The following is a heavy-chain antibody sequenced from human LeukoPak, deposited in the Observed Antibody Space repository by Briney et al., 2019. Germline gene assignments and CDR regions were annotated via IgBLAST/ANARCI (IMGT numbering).Heavy chain of an antibody. CDR2: FDPEDGET. CDR1: GYTLTELS. CDR3: ATTYSYGLNFDC. V-gene: IGHV1-24*01. Sequence: ASVKVSCKVSGYTLTELSMHWVRQAPGKGLEWMGGFDPEDGETIYAQKFQGRVTMTEDTSTDTAYMELSSLRSEDTAVYYCATTYSYGLNFDCWGQGTLVTVSS. D-gene: IGHD5-18*01. J-gene: IGHJ4*02.